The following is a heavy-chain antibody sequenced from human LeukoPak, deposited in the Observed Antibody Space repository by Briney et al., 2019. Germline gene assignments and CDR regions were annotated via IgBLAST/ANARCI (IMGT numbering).Heavy chain of an antibody. J-gene: IGHJ4*02. D-gene: IGHD6-13*01. Sequence: SETLSLTCTVSGGSISSYYWSWIRQPPGKGLEWIGYIYYSGSTNYSPSLKSRVTISVDTSKNQFSLKLSSVTAADTAVYYCARTGYSSSSYPFDYWGQGTLGTVSS. CDR2: IYYSGST. CDR1: GGSISSYY. CDR3: ARTGYSSSSYPFDY. V-gene: IGHV4-59*01.